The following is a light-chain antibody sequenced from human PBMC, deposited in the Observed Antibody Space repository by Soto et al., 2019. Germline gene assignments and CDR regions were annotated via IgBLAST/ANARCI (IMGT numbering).Light chain of an antibody. V-gene: IGKV1-12*01. CDR2: VAS. Sequence: DIQMTQSPSSVSASVGDRVTITCRASQGISSWLAWYQHKPGKAPKLLIYVASSMQGGDPSRFSGSGSGTDFTLTISSLQPEDFATYYCQQANSFPWTFGQGTKVEIK. J-gene: IGKJ1*01. CDR1: QGISSW. CDR3: QQANSFPWT.